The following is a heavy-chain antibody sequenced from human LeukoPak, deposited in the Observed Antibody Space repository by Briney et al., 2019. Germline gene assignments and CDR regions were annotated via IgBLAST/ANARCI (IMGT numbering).Heavy chain of an antibody. Sequence: GESLKISCKGSGYSFTSYWIGWVRQLPGKGLEWMGIIYPGDSDTRYSPSFQGQVTISADKSISTAYLQWSSLKASDTAMYYCARLPLYSSSWYAFFDYWGQGTLVTVSS. V-gene: IGHV5-51*01. CDR2: IYPGDSDT. CDR3: ARLPLYSSSWYAFFDY. J-gene: IGHJ4*02. CDR1: GYSFTSYW. D-gene: IGHD6-13*01.